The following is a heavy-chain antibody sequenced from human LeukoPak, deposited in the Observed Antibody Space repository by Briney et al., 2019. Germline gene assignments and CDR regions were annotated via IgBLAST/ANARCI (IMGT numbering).Heavy chain of an antibody. D-gene: IGHD3-16*01. Sequence: PSQTLSLTCTVSGGSIGSGSYYWSWIRQPAGKGLEWIGRIYTSGSTNYNPSLKSRVTISVDTSKNQFSLKLSSVTAADTVFYYCARVSLGEKHDYWGQGSLVTVSS. CDR1: GGSIGSGSYY. J-gene: IGHJ4*02. CDR2: IYTSGST. CDR3: ARVSLGEKHDY. V-gene: IGHV4-61*02.